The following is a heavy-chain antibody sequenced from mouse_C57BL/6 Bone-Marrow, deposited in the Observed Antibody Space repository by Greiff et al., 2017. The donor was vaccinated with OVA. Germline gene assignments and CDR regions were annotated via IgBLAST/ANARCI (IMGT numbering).Heavy chain of an antibody. CDR3: AREGYGMDY. CDR2: IDPSDSET. CDR1: GYTFTSYW. J-gene: IGHJ4*01. Sequence: QVQLQQPGAELVRPGSSVKLSCKASGYTFTSYWMHWVKQRPIQGLEWIGNIDPSDSETHYNQKFKDKATLTVDQSSSTAYMQLNSLTSEDSAVYYCAREGYGMDYWGQGTSVTVSS. D-gene: IGHD3-1*01. V-gene: IGHV1-52*01.